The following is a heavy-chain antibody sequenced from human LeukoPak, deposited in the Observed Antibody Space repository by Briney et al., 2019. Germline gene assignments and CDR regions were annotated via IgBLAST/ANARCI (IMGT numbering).Heavy chain of an antibody. V-gene: IGHV3-48*01. CDR2: ISTSSNTI. CDR3: ARGDCSGGSCYLSLTTIDY. CDR1: GFTFSSYS. Sequence: GGSLRLSCAASGFTFSSYSMNWVRQAPGKGLEWVSYISTSSNTIHYADSVKGRFTISRDNAKNSLYLQMNSLRAEDTAVYYCARGDCSGGSCYLSLTTIDYWGQGTLVTVSS. J-gene: IGHJ4*02. D-gene: IGHD2-15*01.